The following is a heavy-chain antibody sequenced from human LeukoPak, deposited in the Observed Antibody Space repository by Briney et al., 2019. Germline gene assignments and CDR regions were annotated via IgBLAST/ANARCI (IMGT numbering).Heavy chain of an antibody. CDR2: ISNSGGNT. CDR1: GFTFSRYA. Sequence: GGSLRLSCAASGFTFSRYAMNWVRQAPGKGLEWVSGISNSGGNTYYADSVKGRFTISRDNSKNTLYLQMNSLRAEDTAVYYCARSYDRVQVWYYFDYWGQGTLVTVSS. J-gene: IGHJ4*02. V-gene: IGHV3-23*01. CDR3: ARSYDRVQVWYYFDY. D-gene: IGHD5-12*01.